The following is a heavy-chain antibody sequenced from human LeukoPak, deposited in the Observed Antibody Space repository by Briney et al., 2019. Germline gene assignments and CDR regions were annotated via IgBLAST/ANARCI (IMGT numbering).Heavy chain of an antibody. Sequence: GGSLRLSCATSDSTFSGYGIHWVRQAPGKGLEWVAFIQYDGSNKYYADSVQGRFTISRDNSKSTLYLQMNSLRAEDTAVYYCAKKQITGTKGRPHLFDYWGQGTLVTVSS. CDR2: IQYDGSNK. V-gene: IGHV3-30*02. D-gene: IGHD1-7*01. J-gene: IGHJ4*02. CDR3: AKKQITGTKGRPHLFDY. CDR1: DSTFSGYG.